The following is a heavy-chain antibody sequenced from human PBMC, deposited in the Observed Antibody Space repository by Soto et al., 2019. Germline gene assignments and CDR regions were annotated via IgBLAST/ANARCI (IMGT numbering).Heavy chain of an antibody. D-gene: IGHD3-3*01. CDR3: ARESPYYDFWSGYQDY. CDR1: GGSISSSSYY. CDR2: IYYSGST. V-gene: IGHV4-39*02. Sequence: SETLSLTCTVSGGSISSSSYYWGWIRQPPGKGLEWIGSIYYSGSTYYNPSLKSRVTISVDTSKNQFSLKLSSVTAADTAVYYCARESPYYDFWSGYQDYWGQGTLVTVSS. J-gene: IGHJ4*02.